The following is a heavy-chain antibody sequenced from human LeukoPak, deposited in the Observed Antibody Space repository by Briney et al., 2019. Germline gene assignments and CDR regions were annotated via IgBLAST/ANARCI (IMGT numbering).Heavy chain of an antibody. V-gene: IGHV3-30*02. CDR1: GFIFDTHD. J-gene: IGHJ4*02. Sequence: GGSLRLSCGASGFIFDTHDMHWVRQAPGKGLEWVAFIRSDGYHTYYADSVKGRFTITRDNSKNTLYLQMNSLRLEDMAVYYCAKPSGSVVDYWGRGTRVTVSS. CDR2: IRSDGYHT. CDR3: AKPSGSVVDY. D-gene: IGHD1-26*01.